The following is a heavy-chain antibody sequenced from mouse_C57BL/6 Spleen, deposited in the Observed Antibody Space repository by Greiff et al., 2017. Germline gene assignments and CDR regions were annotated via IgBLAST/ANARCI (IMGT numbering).Heavy chain of an antibody. D-gene: IGHD1-1*01. Sequence: EVQLQESGGDLVKPGGSLKLSCAASGFTFSSYGMSWVRQTPDKRLEWVATISSGGSYTYYPDSVKGRFTISRDNAKNTLYLQMSSLKSEDTAMYYCASLITTVVGNYWGQGTTLTVSS. CDR2: ISSGGSYT. J-gene: IGHJ2*01. CDR3: ASLITTVVGNY. CDR1: GFTFSSYG. V-gene: IGHV5-6*01.